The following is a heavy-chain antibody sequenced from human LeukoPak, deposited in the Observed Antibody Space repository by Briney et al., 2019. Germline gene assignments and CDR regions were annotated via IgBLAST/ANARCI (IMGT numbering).Heavy chain of an antibody. Sequence: GESLQISCKGSGYSFTSYWIGWVRQMPGKGLEWMGIIYPGDSDTRYSPSFQGQVTISADKSISTAYLQWSSLKASDTAMYYCTRSDGSGSYYTLQHFDYWGQGTLVTVSS. D-gene: IGHD3-10*01. CDR1: GYSFTSYW. CDR3: TRSDGSGSYYTLQHFDY. J-gene: IGHJ4*02. V-gene: IGHV5-51*01. CDR2: IYPGDSDT.